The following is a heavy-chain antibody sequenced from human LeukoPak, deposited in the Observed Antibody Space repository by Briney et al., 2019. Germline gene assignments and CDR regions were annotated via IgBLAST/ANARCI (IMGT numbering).Heavy chain of an antibody. CDR2: IYSGGST. CDR3: ARVGTYYYYFDY. V-gene: IGHV4-59*12. CDR1: GGSINNYY. Sequence: SETLSLTCIVSGGSINNYYWSWIRQPPGKRLEWIGYIYSGGSTSYNPSVQSRVTMSVETSKNQFSLKLSSVTAADTAVYYCARVGTYYYYFDYWGQGTLVTVSS. D-gene: IGHD1-26*01. J-gene: IGHJ4*02.